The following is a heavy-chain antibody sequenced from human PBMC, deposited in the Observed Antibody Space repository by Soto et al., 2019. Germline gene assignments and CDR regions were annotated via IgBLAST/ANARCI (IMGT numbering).Heavy chain of an antibody. CDR1: GGSISSGDYY. J-gene: IGHJ4*02. CDR3: ARDAYYYDSSGYSRNDY. Sequence: QVQLQESGPGLVKPSQTLSLTCTVSGGSISSGDYYWSWIRQPPGKGLEWIGYIYYGGSTYYNPSLKSRVTISVDTSKNQFSLKLSSVTAADTAVYYCARDAYYYDSSGYSRNDYWGQGTLVTVSS. D-gene: IGHD3-22*01. CDR2: IYYGGST. V-gene: IGHV4-30-4*01.